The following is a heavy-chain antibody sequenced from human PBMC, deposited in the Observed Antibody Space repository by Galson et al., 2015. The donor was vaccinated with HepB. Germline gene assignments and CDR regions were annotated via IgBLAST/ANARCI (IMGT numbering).Heavy chain of an antibody. CDR3: AKDRWDIVVVPAARAFDY. Sequence: SLRLSCAASGFTFDDYTMHWVRQAPGKGLEWVSLISWDGGSTYYADSVKGRFTISRDNSKNSLYLQMNSLRTEDTALYYCAKDRWDIVVVPAARAFDYWGQGTLVTVSS. J-gene: IGHJ4*02. D-gene: IGHD2-2*01. CDR2: ISWDGGST. CDR1: GFTFDDYT. V-gene: IGHV3-43*01.